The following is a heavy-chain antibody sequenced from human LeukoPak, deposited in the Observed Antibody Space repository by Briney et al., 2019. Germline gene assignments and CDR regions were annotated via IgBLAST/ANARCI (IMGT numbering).Heavy chain of an antibody. CDR3: ARADRSGYFGNVVAFDI. CDR2: IYISGST. D-gene: IGHD3-22*01. V-gene: IGHV4-61*02. J-gene: IGHJ3*02. Sequence: SQTLSLTCTVSGGSINSGSYSWTWIRQPAGKGLEWIGRIYISGSTNYTPSLKSRVTISVDTSKNQFSLKLSSVTAADTAAYYCARADRSGYFGNVVAFDIWGQGTMVTVSS. CDR1: GGSINSGSYS.